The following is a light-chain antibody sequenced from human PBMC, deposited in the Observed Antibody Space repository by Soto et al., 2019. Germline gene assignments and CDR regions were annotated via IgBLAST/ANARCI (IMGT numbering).Light chain of an antibody. J-gene: IGLJ1*01. V-gene: IGLV1-51*01. Sequence: QSVLTQPPSVSAAPGQKVTISCSGSSSNVGNNYVSWYQQLPGTAPKLLIYDNNKRPSGIPDRFSGSRSGTSATLGITGLQTGDEADYYCATWDSSLSAGVFGPGTKVTVL. CDR3: ATWDSSLSAGV. CDR1: SSNVGNNY. CDR2: DNN.